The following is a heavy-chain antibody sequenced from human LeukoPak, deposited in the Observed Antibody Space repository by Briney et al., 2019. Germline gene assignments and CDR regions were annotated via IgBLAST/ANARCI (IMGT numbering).Heavy chain of an antibody. CDR3: TREEYSTSWYEY. D-gene: IGHD6-13*01. J-gene: IGHJ4*02. Sequence: AGGSLRLSCAASGFTFSSYGMHWVRQAPGKGLEWVAFIPYDGSDKYYADSVKGRFTISRDNSKNTLYLQMNSLRAEDTAVYYCTREEYSTSWYEYWGLGTLVTVSS. CDR2: IPYDGSDK. CDR1: GFTFSSYG. V-gene: IGHV3-30*02.